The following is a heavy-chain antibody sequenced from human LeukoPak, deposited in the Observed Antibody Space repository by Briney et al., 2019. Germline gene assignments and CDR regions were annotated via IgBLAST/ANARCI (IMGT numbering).Heavy chain of an antibody. J-gene: IGHJ4*02. D-gene: IGHD1-26*01. CDR3: ATGELHTFNY. CDR1: GFTFSDHY. Sequence: GRSMRLSCPAYGFTFSDHYMDWVRQAPGKGLEWVGRTRNKANSYTTEYAASVKGSFTISRDDSKNSLYLQMNSLKTEDTAVYYCATGELHTFNYWGQGTLVTVSS. V-gene: IGHV3-72*01. CDR2: TRNKANSYTT.